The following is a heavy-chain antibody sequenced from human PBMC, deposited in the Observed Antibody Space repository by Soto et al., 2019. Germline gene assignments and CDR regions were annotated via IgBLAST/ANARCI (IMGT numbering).Heavy chain of an antibody. CDR2: ISSSSSYI. CDR3: ARDSSGWSGYFDY. D-gene: IGHD6-19*01. J-gene: IGHJ4*02. V-gene: IGHV3-21*01. CDR1: GFTFSSYS. Sequence: GGSLRLSCAASGFTFSSYSMNWVRQAPGKGLEWVSSISSSSSYIYYADSVKGRFTISRDNAKNSLYLQMNSLRAEDTAVYYCARDSSGWSGYFDYWGQGTLVTVSS.